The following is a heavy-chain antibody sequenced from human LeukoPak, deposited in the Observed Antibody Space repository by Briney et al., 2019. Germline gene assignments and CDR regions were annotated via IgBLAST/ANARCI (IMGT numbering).Heavy chain of an antibody. CDR3: ARFAAADQNYFDY. J-gene: IGHJ4*02. CDR1: GLTFSSYS. Sequence: GGSLRLSCAASGLTFSSYSMNWVRQAPGKGLEWVSSISSSSSYIYYADSVKGRFTISRDNAKNSLYLQMNSLRAEDTAVYYCARFAAADQNYFDYWGQGTLVTVSS. CDR2: ISSSSSYI. V-gene: IGHV3-21*01. D-gene: IGHD6-13*01.